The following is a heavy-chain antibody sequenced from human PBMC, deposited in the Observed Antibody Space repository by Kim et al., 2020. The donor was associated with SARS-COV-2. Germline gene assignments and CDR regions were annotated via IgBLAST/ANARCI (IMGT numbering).Heavy chain of an antibody. V-gene: IGHV3-7*01. Sequence: EGSERNYVDTVRGRFTSTRDNAKNSLFLQMNSLRVEDTAVYYCAGRGGHYWGQGTLVSVSS. CDR3: AGRGGHY. J-gene: IGHJ4*02. D-gene: IGHD3-16*01. CDR2: EGSER.